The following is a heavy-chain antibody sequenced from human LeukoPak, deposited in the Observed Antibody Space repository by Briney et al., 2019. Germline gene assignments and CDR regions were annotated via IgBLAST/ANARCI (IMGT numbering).Heavy chain of an antibody. CDR1: GFTVSSNY. Sequence: GGSLRLSCAASGFTVSSNYMSWVRQAPGKGLEWVSVIYSGGSTYYADSVKGRFTISRDNSKNTLYLQMNSLRAEDTAVYYCARDLRALLLGHYYYYGMDVWGQGTTVTVSS. CDR2: IYSGGST. CDR3: ARDLRALLLGHYYYYGMDV. J-gene: IGHJ6*02. D-gene: IGHD3-22*01. V-gene: IGHV3-53*01.